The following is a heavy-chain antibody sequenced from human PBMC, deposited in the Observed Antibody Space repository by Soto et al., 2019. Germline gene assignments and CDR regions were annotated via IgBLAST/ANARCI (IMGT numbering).Heavy chain of an antibody. CDR2: IHNSGNI. V-gene: IGHV4-30-4*01. J-gene: IGHJ5*02. D-gene: IGHD2-21*01. Sequence: SETLSLTCTVSGGTISSGDYHWSWIRQPPGKGLEWIGNIHNSGNIYYNPSLKSRLTVSVDTSKNQFSLKLRSVTAADTAVYYCARQPTTGDTDLWFDPWGQGTLVTVSS. CDR1: GGTISSGDYH. CDR3: ARQPTTGDTDLWFDP.